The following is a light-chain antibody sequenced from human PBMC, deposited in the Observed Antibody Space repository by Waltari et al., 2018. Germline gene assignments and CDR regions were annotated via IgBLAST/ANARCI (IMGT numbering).Light chain of an antibody. Sequence: IVMTQSPATLSVSPEERATLSCRASQSFSRDLAWYQQRPGQAPRLLIYGASTRATGCPARFSGSGSRTEFTLTINNLQSEDSALYYCQHYNNWPMSAFGQGTKLEIK. V-gene: IGKV3-15*01. CDR3: QHYNNWPMSA. CDR2: GAS. J-gene: IGKJ2*01. CDR1: QSFSRD.